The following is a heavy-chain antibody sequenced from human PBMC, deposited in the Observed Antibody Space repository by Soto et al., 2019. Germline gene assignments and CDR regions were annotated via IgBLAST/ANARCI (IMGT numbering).Heavy chain of an antibody. CDR3: VRVGVVARPY. V-gene: IGHV3-48*03. CDR1: GLRSSKFE. CDR2: ISSDGTTI. Sequence: SLRLSCEVSGLRSSKFEMTWVRQAPGKGLEWVSSISSDGTTIYYADSVQGRFTISRDNDKNSLYLQMNSLKGEDTATYYCVRVGVVARPYWGQGTPVTVSS. D-gene: IGHD2-21*01. J-gene: IGHJ4*02.